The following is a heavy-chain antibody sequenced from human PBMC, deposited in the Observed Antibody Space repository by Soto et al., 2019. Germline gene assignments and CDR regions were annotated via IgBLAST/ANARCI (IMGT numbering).Heavy chain of an antibody. Sequence: SETLSLTCTVSGGSISSSSYYWCWIRHPPGKGLEWIGSISYSGSTYYNPSLKSRVTISVDTSKNQFSLKLSSVTAADTAVYYCARRLYYDSSGFEGGGMDVWGQGTTVTVS. D-gene: IGHD3-22*01. CDR1: GGSISSSSYY. V-gene: IGHV4-39*01. CDR2: ISYSGST. CDR3: ARRLYYDSSGFEGGGMDV. J-gene: IGHJ6*02.